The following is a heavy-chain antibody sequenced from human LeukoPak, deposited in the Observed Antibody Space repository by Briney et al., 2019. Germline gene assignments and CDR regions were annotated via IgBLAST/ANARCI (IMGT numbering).Heavy chain of an antibody. CDR1: GFTFSSYA. J-gene: IGHJ3*02. V-gene: IGHV3-23*01. CDR3: PIFSGTDAFDI. D-gene: IGHD1-26*01. CDR2: ISGSGGST. Sequence: GGSLRLSCAASGFTFSSYAMSWVRQAPGKGLEWVSAISGSGGSTYYADSVKGRFTISRDTSRNTLYLQMNSLRAEDTAVYYCPIFSGTDAFDIWGQGTMVTVSS.